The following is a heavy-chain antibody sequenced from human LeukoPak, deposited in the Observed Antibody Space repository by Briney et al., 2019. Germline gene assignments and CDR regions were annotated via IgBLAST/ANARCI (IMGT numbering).Heavy chain of an antibody. Sequence: GASLRLSCAASGFTFRSYAMSWVRQAPGKGLEWVSVISGSGGSTYYADSVKGRFTIPRDNSKNTLYLQMNSLRGEDTAVYYCAKEGSSWYSPFDYWGQGTLVTVSS. V-gene: IGHV3-23*01. CDR3: AKEGSSWYSPFDY. CDR2: ISGSGGST. J-gene: IGHJ4*02. CDR1: GFTFRSYA. D-gene: IGHD6-13*01.